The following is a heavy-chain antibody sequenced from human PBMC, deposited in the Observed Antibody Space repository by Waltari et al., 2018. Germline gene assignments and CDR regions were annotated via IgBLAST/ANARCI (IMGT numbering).Heavy chain of an antibody. Sequence: QVQLQQWGAGLLKPSETLSLTCAVYGGSFSGYYWSWIRQHPGKGLEWIGEINHSGSTNYNPSLKSRVTISVDTSKNQFSLKLSSVTAADTAVYYCAGRTDYYDSSGYMTGANWFDPWGQGTLVTVSS. CDR2: INHSGST. V-gene: IGHV4-34*01. CDR3: AGRTDYYDSSGYMTGANWFDP. CDR1: GGSFSGYY. D-gene: IGHD3-22*01. J-gene: IGHJ5*02.